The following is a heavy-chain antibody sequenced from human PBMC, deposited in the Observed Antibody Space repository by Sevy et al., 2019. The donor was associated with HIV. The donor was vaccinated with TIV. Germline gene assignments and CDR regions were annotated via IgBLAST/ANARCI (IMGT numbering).Heavy chain of an antibody. V-gene: IGHV3-11*01. CDR2: ISSGGSNK. CDR3: ARVRYNYGSYYFDY. CDR1: TFTFSDYN. D-gene: IGHD5-18*01. J-gene: IGHJ4*02. Sequence: GGYLRLSCAASTFTFSDYNMTWIRQAPGKGLEWVSHISSGGSNKYYADSVKGRFTISRDNAKNSLYLQMNSLRVEDTALYYCARVRYNYGSYYFDYWGQGTLVTVSS.